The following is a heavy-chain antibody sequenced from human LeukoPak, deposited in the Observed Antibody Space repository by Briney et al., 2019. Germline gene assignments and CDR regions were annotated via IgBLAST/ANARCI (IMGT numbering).Heavy chain of an antibody. J-gene: IGHJ4*01. CDR3: ARDSQYSFDY. CDR1: GFTFSGYS. CDR2: ISNTGNTI. D-gene: IGHD2-15*01. Sequence: GGSLRLSCAASGFTFSGYSMHWVRQAPGKGLEWVSYISNTGNTIAYAYSVRGRFTISRDNAKNSLYLQMNSLRDDDTAVYYCARDSQYSFDYWGQGALVTVSS. V-gene: IGHV3-48*02.